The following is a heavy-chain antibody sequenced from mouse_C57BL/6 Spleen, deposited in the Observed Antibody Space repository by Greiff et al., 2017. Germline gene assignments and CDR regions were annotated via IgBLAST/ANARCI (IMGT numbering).Heavy chain of an antibody. CDR2: IWSDGST. Sequence: VMLVESGPGLVAPSQSLSITCTVSGFSLTSYGVHWVRQPPGKGLEWLVVIWSDGSTTYNSALKSRLSISKDNSKSQVFLKMNSLQTDDTAMYYCARHGDYDPYYYAMDYWGQGTSVTVSS. D-gene: IGHD2-4*01. J-gene: IGHJ4*01. V-gene: IGHV2-6-1*01. CDR3: ARHGDYDPYYYAMDY. CDR1: GFSLTSYG.